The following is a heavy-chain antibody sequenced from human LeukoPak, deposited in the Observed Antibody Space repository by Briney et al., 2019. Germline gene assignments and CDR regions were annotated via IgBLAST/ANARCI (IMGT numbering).Heavy chain of an antibody. Sequence: ASVKVSCKASRYTLTSYDINWVRQATGQGLEWMGWMNPNSGNTGYAQKFQGRVTMTRNTSISTAYMELSSLRSEDTAVYYCASSSRRDGYKSDYWGQGTLVTVSS. V-gene: IGHV1-8*01. CDR3: ASSSRRDGYKSDY. CDR2: MNPNSGNT. CDR1: RYTLTSYD. J-gene: IGHJ4*02. D-gene: IGHD5-24*01.